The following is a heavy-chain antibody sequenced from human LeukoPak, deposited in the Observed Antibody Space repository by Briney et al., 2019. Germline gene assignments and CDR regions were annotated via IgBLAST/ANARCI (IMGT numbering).Heavy chain of an antibody. J-gene: IGHJ5*02. CDR3: ARGWEQWLDNWFDP. CDR2: MNPNSGNT. V-gene: IGHV1-8*01. D-gene: IGHD6-19*01. CDR1: GYTFTSYD. Sequence: GASVKVSCKASGYTFTSYDINWVRQATGQGLEWMGWMNPNSGNTGYAQKFQGRVTMTRNTSISTAYMELSSLRSEDTAVYYCARGWEQWLDNWFDPWGQGTLVTVSS.